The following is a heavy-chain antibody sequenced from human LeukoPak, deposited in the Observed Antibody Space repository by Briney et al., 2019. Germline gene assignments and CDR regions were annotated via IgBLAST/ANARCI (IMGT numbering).Heavy chain of an antibody. V-gene: IGHV3-23*01. J-gene: IGHJ4*02. CDR1: GFTFSSYA. CDR3: AKVAGAVADEGDFDY. D-gene: IGHD6-19*01. Sequence: GASLRLSCAASGFTFSSYAMSWVRQAPGKGLEWVSAISGSGGSTYYADSVKGRFTISRDNSKNTLYLQMNSLRTEDTAVYYCAKVAGAVADEGDFDYWGQGTLVTVSS. CDR2: ISGSGGST.